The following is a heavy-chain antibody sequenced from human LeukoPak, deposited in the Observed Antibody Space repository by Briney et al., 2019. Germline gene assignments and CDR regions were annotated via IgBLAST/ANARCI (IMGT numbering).Heavy chain of an antibody. CDR1: GYTFTSYA. Sequence: ASVKASCKASGYTFTSYAMHWVRQAPGQRLEWMGWISAGNGNTKYSQKFQGRVTITRDTSASTAYMELSSLRSEDTAVYYCARVGGSGSYYNFDYWGQGTLVTVSS. CDR2: ISAGNGNT. V-gene: IGHV1-3*01. CDR3: ARVGGSGSYYNFDY. D-gene: IGHD3-10*01. J-gene: IGHJ4*02.